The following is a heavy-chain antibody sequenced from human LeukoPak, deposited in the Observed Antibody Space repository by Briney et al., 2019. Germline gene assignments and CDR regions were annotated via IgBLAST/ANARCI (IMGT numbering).Heavy chain of an antibody. D-gene: IGHD5-18*01. CDR1: GGTFSSYA. CDR3: ARGIQLWLRNYYYYMDV. V-gene: IGHV1-69*13. J-gene: IGHJ6*03. CDR2: IIPIFGTA. Sequence: ASVKVSCKASGGTFSSYAISWVRQAPGQGLEWMGGIIPIFGTANYAQKFQGRVTITADESTSTAYMELSSVTAADTAVYYCARGIQLWLRNYYYYMDVWGKGTTVTISS.